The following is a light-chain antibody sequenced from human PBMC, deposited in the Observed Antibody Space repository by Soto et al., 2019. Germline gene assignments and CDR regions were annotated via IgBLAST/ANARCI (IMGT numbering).Light chain of an antibody. CDR3: QQYGSSPYT. Sequence: EIVLTQSPGTLSLSPGERATLSCRASQSVSSSYLAWYQQKPGQAPRLLIYGASSRATGIPDRFSGSGSGTDFTLTISRLEPADFAVYSCQQYGSSPYTVGQGTKLESK. CDR2: GAS. J-gene: IGKJ2*01. CDR1: QSVSSSY. V-gene: IGKV3-20*01.